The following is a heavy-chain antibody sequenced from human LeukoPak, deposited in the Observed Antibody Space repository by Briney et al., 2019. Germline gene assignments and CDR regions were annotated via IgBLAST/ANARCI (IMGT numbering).Heavy chain of an antibody. Sequence: SETLSLTCTVSGGSISSYYWSWIRQPPGKGLEWIGYIYYSGSTNYNPSLKSRVPISVDTSKNQVSLKLSSVTAADTAVYYCARGGRGPDAFDIWGQGTMVTVS. CDR2: IYYSGST. D-gene: IGHD3-10*01. J-gene: IGHJ3*02. CDR1: GGSISSYY. V-gene: IGHV4-59*01. CDR3: ARGGRGPDAFDI.